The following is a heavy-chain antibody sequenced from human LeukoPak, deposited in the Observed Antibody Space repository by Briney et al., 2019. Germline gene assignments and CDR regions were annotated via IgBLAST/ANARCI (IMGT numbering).Heavy chain of an antibody. CDR1: GGSISSSSYY. CDR3: ARGLTELPGSD. J-gene: IGHJ4*02. V-gene: IGHV4-61*05. D-gene: IGHD1-26*01. Sequence: SETLSLTCTVSGGSISSSSYYWGWIRQPPGKGLEWIGYIYYSGSTNYNPSLKSRVTISVDTSKNLFSLKLSSVTAADTAVYYCARGLTELPGSDWGQGTLVTVSS. CDR2: IYYSGST.